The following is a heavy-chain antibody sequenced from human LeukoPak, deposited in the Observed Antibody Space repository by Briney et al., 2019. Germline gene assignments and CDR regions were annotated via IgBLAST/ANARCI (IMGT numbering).Heavy chain of an antibody. CDR1: GGSISSSSYY. CDR3: ARHSEERWLTYYYYYYMDV. V-gene: IGHV4-39*01. J-gene: IGHJ6*03. D-gene: IGHD5-24*01. CDR2: IYYSGST. Sequence: PSETLSLTCTVSGGSISSSSYYWGWIRQPPGKGLEWIGSIYYSGSTYYNPSLKSRVTISVDTSKNQFSLKLSSVTAADTAVYYCARHSEERWLTYYYYYYMDVWGKGTTVTISS.